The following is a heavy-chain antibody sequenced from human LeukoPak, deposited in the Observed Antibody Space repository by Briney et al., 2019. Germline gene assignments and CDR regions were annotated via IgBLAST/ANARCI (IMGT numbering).Heavy chain of an antibody. J-gene: IGHJ4*02. CDR1: GYTFTGYY. Sequence: ASVKVSCKASGYTFTGYYMHWVRQAPGQGLEWMGRINPNTGGTNSAQNFQGRVTMTRDTSISTAYMELSRLTSDDTAVYYCARGDWKHDYWGQGTLVTVPS. CDR2: INPNTGGT. D-gene: IGHD1-1*01. V-gene: IGHV1-2*06. CDR3: ARGDWKHDY.